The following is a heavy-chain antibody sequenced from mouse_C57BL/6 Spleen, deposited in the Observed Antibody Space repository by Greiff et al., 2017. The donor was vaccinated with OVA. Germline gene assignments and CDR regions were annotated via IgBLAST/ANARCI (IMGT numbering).Heavy chain of an antibody. CDR2: IWTGGGT. CDR3: ARYDYEVSFAY. CDR1: GFSLTSYA. D-gene: IGHD2-4*01. Sequence: VQLQQSGPGPVAPSQSLSITCTVSGFSLTSYAISWVRQPPGKGLEWLGVIWTGGGTNYNSAHKSRLNISKDNSKSHVILKMNSLQTDDTARYYCARYDYEVSFAYWGQGTLVTVSA. V-gene: IGHV2-9-1*01. J-gene: IGHJ3*01.